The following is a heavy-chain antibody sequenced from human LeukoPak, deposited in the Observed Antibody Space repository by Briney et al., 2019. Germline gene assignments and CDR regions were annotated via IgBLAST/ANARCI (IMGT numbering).Heavy chain of an antibody. CDR2: IYYSGST. V-gene: IGHV4-59*08. CDR1: GGSISHYL. CDR3: AKTVAGYWYFDL. J-gene: IGHJ2*01. Sequence: SETLSLTCTVSGGSISHYLWSWIRQPPGKALEWIGYIYYSGSTNYNPSLKSRVTISVDPSKNQFSLKLNSVTAADTAVYYCAKTVAGYWYFDLWGRGTLVTVSS. D-gene: IGHD6-19*01.